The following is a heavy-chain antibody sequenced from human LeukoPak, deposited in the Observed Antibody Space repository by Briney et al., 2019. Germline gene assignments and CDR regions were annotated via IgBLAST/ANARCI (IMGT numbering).Heavy chain of an antibody. V-gene: IGHV1-18*01. J-gene: IGHJ4*02. CDR3: ARDRGTYYYDSSGYEGLDY. D-gene: IGHD3-22*01. CDR2: ISAYNGNT. Sequence: ASVKVSCKASGYTFTSYGISWVRQAPGQGLEWMGWISAYNGNTNYAQKLQGRVTMTTDTSTSTAYMELGSLRSDDTAVYYCARDRGTYYYDSSGYEGLDYWGQGTLVTVSS. CDR1: GYTFTSYG.